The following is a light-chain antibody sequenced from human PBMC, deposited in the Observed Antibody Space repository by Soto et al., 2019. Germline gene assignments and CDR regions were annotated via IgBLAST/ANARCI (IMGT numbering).Light chain of an antibody. CDR3: QQYGRSRT. CDR2: GAS. J-gene: IGKJ1*01. V-gene: IGKV3-15*01. Sequence: IGMTQSKATLPVSPGGRARLACRASRSVSSNLAWYQQKPGEAPRLLIYGASTRATGIPARSSGSGSGTDFTLTISRLETEVFAVYYCQQYGRSRTFGQGTKVDIK. CDR1: RSVSSN.